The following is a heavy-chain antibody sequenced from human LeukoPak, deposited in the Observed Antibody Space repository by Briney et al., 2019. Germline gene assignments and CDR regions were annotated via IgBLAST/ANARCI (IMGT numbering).Heavy chain of an antibody. D-gene: IGHD3-3*01. CDR1: GYTFTSYD. Sequence: ASVKVSCKASGYTFTSYDINLVRQATGQGLEWMGWMNPNSGNTGYAQKFQGRVTMTRNTSISTAYMELSSLRSEDTAVYYCAAGSTYDFWSGYSYYYYGMDVWGQGTTVTVSS. CDR3: AAGSTYDFWSGYSYYYYGMDV. CDR2: MNPNSGNT. J-gene: IGHJ6*02. V-gene: IGHV1-8*01.